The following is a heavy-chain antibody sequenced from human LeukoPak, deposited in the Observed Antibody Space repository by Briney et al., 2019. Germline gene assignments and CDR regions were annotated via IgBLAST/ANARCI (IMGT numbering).Heavy chain of an antibody. D-gene: IGHD3-10*01. CDR3: TRLQLGSASDY. V-gene: IGHV5-10-1*01. CDR1: GYNFADFW. CDR2: IDPSDSEI. J-gene: IGHJ4*02. Sequence: GESLKISCEGSGYNFADFWISWVRQVPGKGLEWMGRIDPSDSEIHYNPSFQGHVSISVDKSSNTAYLQWSSLRASDSAMYYCTRLQLGSASDYWGQGTLVTVS.